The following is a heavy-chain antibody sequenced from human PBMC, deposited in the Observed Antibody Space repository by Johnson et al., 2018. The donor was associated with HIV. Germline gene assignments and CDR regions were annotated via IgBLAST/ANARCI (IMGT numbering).Heavy chain of an antibody. CDR1: GFTFSSYA. CDR3: ARGYTWNDVSI. Sequence: QVQLVESGGGLVQPGGSLRLSCAASGFTFSSYAMHWVRQAPGKGLEWVAVISYDGSNKYYAESVKGRFTISRDNFKNTVYLQMNSLRTVDTPVYYCARGYTWNDVSIWGQGTMVTVSS. D-gene: IGHD1-1*01. V-gene: IGHV3-30-3*01. CDR2: ISYDGSNK. J-gene: IGHJ3*02.